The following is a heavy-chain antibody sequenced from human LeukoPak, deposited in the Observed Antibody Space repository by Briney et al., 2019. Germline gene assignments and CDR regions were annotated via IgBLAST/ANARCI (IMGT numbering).Heavy chain of an antibody. CDR2: ISAYNGNT. CDR1: GYTFTSKT. D-gene: IGHD1-26*01. Sequence: ASVKVSCKASGYTFTSKTINWVRQAPGQGLEWMGWISAYNGNTNYAQKLQGRVTMTTDTSTSTAYMELRSLRSDDTAVYYCARVYGSYYEGNWFDPWGQGTLVTVSS. CDR3: ARVYGSYYEGNWFDP. J-gene: IGHJ5*02. V-gene: IGHV1-18*01.